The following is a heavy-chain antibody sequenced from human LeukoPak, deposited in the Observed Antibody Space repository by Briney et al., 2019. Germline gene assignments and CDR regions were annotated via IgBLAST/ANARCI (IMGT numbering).Heavy chain of an antibody. D-gene: IGHD3-10*01. Sequence: PSETLSLTCGVSGGSFSGFFWTWLRQAPGKGLEWIAEISHLGTNNTHPSLKSRVTISVDTSKNQFSLTLKSVTAADTAVYYCAREMVRGVIRGVLDYWGQGTLVTVSS. V-gene: IGHV4-34*01. CDR2: ISHLGTN. J-gene: IGHJ4*02. CDR1: GGSFSGFF. CDR3: AREMVRGVIRGVLDY.